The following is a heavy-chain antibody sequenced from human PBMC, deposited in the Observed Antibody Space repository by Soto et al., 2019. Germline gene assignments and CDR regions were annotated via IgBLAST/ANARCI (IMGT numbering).Heavy chain of an antibody. Sequence: SHTQSLTSDVSGDTISTGGYTWAWIRKPPGKALEWIGHTYYSGSTNYNPSLKSRVTISVDTSKNQFSLKLSSVTAADTAVYYCARSDGRYWGQGTLVTVSS. J-gene: IGHJ4*02. CDR2: TYYSGST. CDR1: GDTISTGGYT. V-gene: IGHV4-61*08. CDR3: ARSDGRY.